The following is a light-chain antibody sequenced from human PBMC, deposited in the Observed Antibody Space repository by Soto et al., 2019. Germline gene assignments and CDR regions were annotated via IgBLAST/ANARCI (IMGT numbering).Light chain of an antibody. CDR2: DAS. CDR3: QQRSNWPST. CDR1: QSVSSY. V-gene: IGKV3-11*01. J-gene: IGKJ1*01. Sequence: EIVVTQSPATLSLSPGERATLSCRASQSVSSYLAWYQQKPGQAPRLLIYDASNRATGIPARFSGSGSGTDLTLTISSLEPEDFAVYYCQQRSNWPSTFGQGTKVDIK.